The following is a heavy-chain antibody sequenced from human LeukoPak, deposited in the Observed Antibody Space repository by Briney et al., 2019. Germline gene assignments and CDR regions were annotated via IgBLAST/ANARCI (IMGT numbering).Heavy chain of an antibody. V-gene: IGHV4-4*07. CDR3: ARDGI. D-gene: IGHD1-14*01. Sequence: SETLSLTCTVSGGSINTYYWSWIRQPAGKGLEWIGRIYTSGTPSYNTSLKSRVTMSVDTSKNQFSLKLSSVTAADTAVYYCARDGIRGQGTLVTVSS. CDR2: IYTSGTP. J-gene: IGHJ4*02. CDR1: GGSINTYY.